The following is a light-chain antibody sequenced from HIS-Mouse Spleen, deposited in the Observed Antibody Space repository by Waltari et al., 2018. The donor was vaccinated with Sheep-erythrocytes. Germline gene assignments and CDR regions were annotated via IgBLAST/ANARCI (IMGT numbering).Light chain of an antibody. CDR2: WAP. CDR3: QQYYSTLLT. Sequence: DIVMTQSPDSLAVSLGERATINYKSSQSVLYNTNNKNYLAWHQQKHGQPPKPLIYWAPTRESGVPDRFSGSGSGTDFTLTISSLQAEDVAVYYCQQYYSTLLTFGGGTKVEIK. J-gene: IGKJ4*01. V-gene: IGKV4-1*01. CDR1: QSVLYNTNNKNY.